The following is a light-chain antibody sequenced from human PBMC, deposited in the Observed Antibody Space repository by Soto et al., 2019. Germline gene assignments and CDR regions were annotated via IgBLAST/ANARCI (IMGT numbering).Light chain of an antibody. CDR1: SSDVGGYNY. CDR3: SSYTSSSLGVV. J-gene: IGLJ2*01. CDR2: DVS. V-gene: IGLV2-14*03. Sequence: QSALPQPASVSGSPGQSITISCTGTSSDVGGYNYVSWYQQYPGKAPKLMIYDVSGRPSGVSNRFSGSKSGNTASLTISGLQAEDEADYYCSSYTSSSLGVVFGGGTKLTVL.